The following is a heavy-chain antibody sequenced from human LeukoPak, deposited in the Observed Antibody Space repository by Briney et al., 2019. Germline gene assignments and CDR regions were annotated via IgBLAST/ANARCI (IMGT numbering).Heavy chain of an antibody. V-gene: IGHV3-23*01. CDR3: AKGAGFYYDSSGYYRYLDF. Sequence: GGSLRLSCAASGFPFRNYAMSWVCQAPGKGLEWVSVISGRGGSTYYGDCVKGRFTISRDNSKNTLYLQLNSLRAEDTAVYYCAKGAGFYYDSSGYYRYLDFWGQGTLVSVSS. J-gene: IGHJ4*02. CDR1: GFPFRNYA. D-gene: IGHD3-22*01. CDR2: ISGRGGST.